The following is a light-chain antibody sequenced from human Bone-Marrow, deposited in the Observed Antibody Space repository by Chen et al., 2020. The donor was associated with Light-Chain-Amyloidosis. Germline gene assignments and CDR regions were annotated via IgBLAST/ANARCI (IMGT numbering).Light chain of an antibody. CDR1: SSNIGNNY. V-gene: IGLV1-47*01. Sequence: QSVLTQPPSASGTPGQRVTISCSGSSSNIGNNYVYWYQQVPRTAPKLLIYKKNQRPSGVPDRFSGTRSGTSASLAISGLRSEDDADYYCAAWDDSLNGVVFGGGTKLTVL. CDR3: AAWDDSLNGVV. J-gene: IGLJ2*01. CDR2: KKN.